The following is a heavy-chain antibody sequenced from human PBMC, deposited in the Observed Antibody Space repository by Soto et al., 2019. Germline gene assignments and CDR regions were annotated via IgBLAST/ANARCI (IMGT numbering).Heavy chain of an antibody. CDR1: GFTFADSA. J-gene: IGHJ6*02. Sequence: GASVKVSCKPSGFTFADSAIHWVRQARGQRLEWIGWIVVDSENTRYAQKFQERVTITRDMSTTTAYLELSSLRSEDTAVYYCAAERLWTEGFYGVDVWGQGTTVTVSS. CDR2: IVVDSENT. CDR3: AAERLWTEGFYGVDV. D-gene: IGHD3-3*01. V-gene: IGHV1-58*02.